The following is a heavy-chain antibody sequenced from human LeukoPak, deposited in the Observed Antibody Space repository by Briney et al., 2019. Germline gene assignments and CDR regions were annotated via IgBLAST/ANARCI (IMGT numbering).Heavy chain of an antibody. V-gene: IGHV3-23*01. CDR2: ISGSGAKT. J-gene: IGHJ4*02. Sequence: GGSLRLSCEASGLSFRSYGMSWVRQAPGKGLEWVSAISGSGAKTSYSDSVKGRFTISRDNSKNTLYLQMNSQRVEDTAVYFCARGGLAVVTDYWGQGTLVTVSS. CDR1: GLSFRSYG. CDR3: ARGGLAVVTDY. D-gene: IGHD3-10*01.